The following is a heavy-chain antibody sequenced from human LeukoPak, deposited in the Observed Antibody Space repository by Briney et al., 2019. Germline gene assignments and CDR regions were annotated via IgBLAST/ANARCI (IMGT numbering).Heavy chain of an antibody. CDR3: VVVVVIGYNWFDP. J-gene: IGHJ5*02. D-gene: IGHD3-22*01. Sequence: SVKVSCKASGGTFSSYAISWLRQAPGQGLEWMGGIIPIFGTANYAQKFQGRVTITTDESTSTAYMELSSLISEDTAVYYCVVVVVIGYNWFDPLGQGTLVTVSS. V-gene: IGHV1-69*05. CDR1: GGTFSSYA. CDR2: IIPIFGTA.